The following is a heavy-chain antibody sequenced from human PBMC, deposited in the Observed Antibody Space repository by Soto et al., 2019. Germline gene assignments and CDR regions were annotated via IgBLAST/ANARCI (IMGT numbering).Heavy chain of an antibody. CDR1: GGSFSGYY. D-gene: IGHD3-22*01. CDR2: INHSGST. Sequence: QVQLQQWGAGLLKPSETLSLTCAVYGGSFSGYYWSWIRQPPGKGLEWIGEINHSGSTNYNPSLKSRVTLSVDTSKNQFSLKLSSVTAADTAVYYCARGGYDSSGYYLSTFDYWGQGTLVTVSS. J-gene: IGHJ4*02. CDR3: ARGGYDSSGYYLSTFDY. V-gene: IGHV4-34*01.